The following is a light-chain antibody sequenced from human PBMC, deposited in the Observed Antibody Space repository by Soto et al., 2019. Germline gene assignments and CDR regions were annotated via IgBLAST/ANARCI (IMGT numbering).Light chain of an antibody. Sequence: DIQMTQSPSTLSASVGDRVTITCRASQSISSSLAWFQQKPGKAPKLLIYMASSLESGVPSRFSGSGSGTEFSPTNTSVKPDDFGSYSCQQYNSYSRTFGQGTKVEIK. CDR3: QQYNSYSRT. J-gene: IGKJ1*01. V-gene: IGKV1-5*03. CDR2: MAS. CDR1: QSISSS.